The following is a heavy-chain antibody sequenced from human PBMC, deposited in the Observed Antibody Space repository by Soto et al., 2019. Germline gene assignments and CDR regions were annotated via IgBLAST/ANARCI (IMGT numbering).Heavy chain of an antibody. CDR1: GGTFSSYT. D-gene: IGHD6-19*01. CDR2: IIPILGIA. V-gene: IGHV1-69*02. CDR3: VMTGLTRIAVAGTGWFDP. Sequence: QVQLVQSGAEVKKPGSSVKVSCKASGGTFSSYTISWVRQAPGQGLEWMGRIIPILGIANYAQKFQGRVTSPADKSTSTAYMELSSLRSEDTAVYYCVMTGLTRIAVAGTGWFDPWGQGTLVTVSS. J-gene: IGHJ5*02.